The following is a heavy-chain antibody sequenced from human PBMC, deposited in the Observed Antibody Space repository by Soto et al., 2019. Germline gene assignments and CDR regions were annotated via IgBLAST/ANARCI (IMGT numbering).Heavy chain of an antibody. D-gene: IGHD6-13*01. CDR3: ARDDPDGGSWIIDY. CDR2: TSYDGGHK. CDR1: GFTFSGYP. V-gene: IGHV3-30-3*01. Sequence: GGSLRLSCAASGFTFSGYPLHWVRQGPGKGLEWVAITSYDGGHKYYADSVKGRFTISRDNSKNTLYLQMNSLRAEDTAVYYCARDDPDGGSWIIDYWGQGTLVTVSS. J-gene: IGHJ4*02.